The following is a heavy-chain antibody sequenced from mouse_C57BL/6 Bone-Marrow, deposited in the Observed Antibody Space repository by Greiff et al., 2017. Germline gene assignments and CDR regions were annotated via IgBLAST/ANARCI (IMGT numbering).Heavy chain of an antibody. CDR1: GYTFTSYG. D-gene: IGHD1-1*01. CDR2: IYPRSGNT. V-gene: IGHV1-81*01. CDR3: ARSDYYGKGFDY. Sequence: LEESGAELARPGASVKLSCKASGYTFTSYGISWVKQRTGQGLEWIGEIYPRSGNTYYNEKFKGKATLTADKSSSTAYMELRSLTSDDSAVXFCARSDYYGKGFDYWGQGTTLTVSS. J-gene: IGHJ2*01.